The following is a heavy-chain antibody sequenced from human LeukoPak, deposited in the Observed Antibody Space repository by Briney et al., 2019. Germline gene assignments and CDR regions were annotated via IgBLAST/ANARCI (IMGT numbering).Heavy chain of an antibody. CDR1: GFTFSSYN. Sequence: GWSLRLSCAASGFTFSSYNMNWVRQAPGQGLEWISFISSSSSIYYADSVKGRFTISRDNAKNSLYLQMNSLRDEDTAVFYCARQRQGSFDYWGQGTLASLSS. V-gene: IGHV3-48*02. J-gene: IGHJ4*02. CDR2: ISSSSSI. D-gene: IGHD2-15*01. CDR3: ARQRQGSFDY.